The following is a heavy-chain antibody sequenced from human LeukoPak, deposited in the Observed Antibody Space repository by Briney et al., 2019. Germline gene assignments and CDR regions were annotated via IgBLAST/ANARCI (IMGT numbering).Heavy chain of an antibody. V-gene: IGHV3-30-3*01. Sequence: GGSLRLSCAASGFTFSSYAMHWVRQAPGKGLEWVAAISYDGSNKYYADSVKGRFTISRDNSKNTLYLQMNSLRAEDTAVYYCARDIGYFDWSDAFDIWGQGTMVTVSS. D-gene: IGHD3-9*01. CDR2: ISYDGSNK. CDR1: GFTFSSYA. J-gene: IGHJ3*02. CDR3: ARDIGYFDWSDAFDI.